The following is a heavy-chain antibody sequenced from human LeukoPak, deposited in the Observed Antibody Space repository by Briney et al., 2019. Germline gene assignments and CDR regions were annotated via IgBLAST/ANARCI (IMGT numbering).Heavy chain of an antibody. V-gene: IGHV3-74*01. D-gene: IGHD1-26*01. CDR2: INTDGSNT. CDR1: GFTFSSYV. CDR3: ARISGDLDC. J-gene: IGHJ4*02. Sequence: GGSLRLSCAAPGFTFSSYVMHWVRQAPGKGLVWVSRINTDGSNTIYADSVKGRFTTSRDNAKNTLYLQMNSLRAEDTAVYYCARISGDLDCWGQGTLVTVSS.